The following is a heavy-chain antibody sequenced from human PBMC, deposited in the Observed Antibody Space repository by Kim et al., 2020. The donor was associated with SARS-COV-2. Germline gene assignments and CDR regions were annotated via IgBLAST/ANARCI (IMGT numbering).Heavy chain of an antibody. J-gene: IGHJ4*02. D-gene: IGHD4-17*01. CDR3: ARDYYGALDY. CDR2: TI. Sequence: TIYYANSVKGRFTSSRDNAKNSQYLQMNSLRDEDTAVYYCARDYYGALDYWGQGTLVTVSS. V-gene: IGHV3-48*02.